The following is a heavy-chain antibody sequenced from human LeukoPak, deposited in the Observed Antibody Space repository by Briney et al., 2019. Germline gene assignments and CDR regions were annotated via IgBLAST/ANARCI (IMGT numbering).Heavy chain of an antibody. J-gene: IGHJ4*02. CDR2: INHSGST. CDR3: ARGLHGGNSGGY. Sequence: SETLSLTCAVYGGSFSGYYWGWISQPPGKGLEWIGEINHSGSTNYNPSLKSRVTISVDTSKNQFSLKLSSVTAADTAVYYCARGLHGGNSGGYWGQGTLVTVSS. CDR1: GGSFSGYY. D-gene: IGHD4-23*01. V-gene: IGHV4-34*01.